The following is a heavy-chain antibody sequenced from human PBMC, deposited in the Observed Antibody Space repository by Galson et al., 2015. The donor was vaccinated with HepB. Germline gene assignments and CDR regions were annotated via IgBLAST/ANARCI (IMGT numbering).Heavy chain of an antibody. CDR1: GGTFSGYT. V-gene: IGHV1-69*02. J-gene: IGHJ4*02. CDR2: IIPILGIA. CDR3: ARGRGAAAGNLPLDY. D-gene: IGHD6-13*01. Sequence: SVKVSCKASGGTFSGYTISWVRQAPGQGLEWMGRIIPILGIANYAQKFQGRVTITADKSTSTAYMELSSLRSEDTAVYYCARGRGAAAGNLPLDYWGQGTLVTVSS.